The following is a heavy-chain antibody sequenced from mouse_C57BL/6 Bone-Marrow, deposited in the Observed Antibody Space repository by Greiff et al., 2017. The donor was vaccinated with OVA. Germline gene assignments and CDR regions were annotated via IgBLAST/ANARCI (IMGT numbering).Heavy chain of an antibody. CDR2: IDPSDSYT. J-gene: IGHJ1*03. CDR3: AREDDYDGPYWYFDV. D-gene: IGHD2-4*01. V-gene: IGHV1-50*01. Sequence: QVQLQQPGAELVKPGASVKLSCKASGYTFTSYWMQWVKQRPGQGLEWIGEIDPSDSYTNYNQKFKGKATLTVDTSSSTAYMQLSSLTSEDSAVYYCAREDDYDGPYWYFDVWGTGTTVTVSS. CDR1: GYTFTSYW.